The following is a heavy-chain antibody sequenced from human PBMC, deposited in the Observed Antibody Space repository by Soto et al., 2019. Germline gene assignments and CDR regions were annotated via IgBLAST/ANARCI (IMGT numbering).Heavy chain of an antibody. D-gene: IGHD6-13*01. CDR2: ISGSGGST. CDR1: GFTFSSYA. V-gene: IGHV3-23*01. Sequence: GGSLRLSCAASGFTFSSYAMSWVRQAPGKGLEWVSAISGSGGSTYYADSVKGRFTISRDNSKNTLYLQMNSLRAEDTAVYYCAKDDSSSWYSYWFDPWGQGTLVTVSS. CDR3: AKDDSSSWYSYWFDP. J-gene: IGHJ5*02.